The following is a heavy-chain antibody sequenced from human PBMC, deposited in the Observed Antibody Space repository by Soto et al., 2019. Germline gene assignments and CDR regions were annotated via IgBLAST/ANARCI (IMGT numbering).Heavy chain of an antibody. V-gene: IGHV1-2*02. D-gene: IGHD3-3*01. CDR3: AREIRSVYYEYWYSDL. CDR1: GYTFTDYY. Sequence: QVQLVQSGAEVKKPGASVKVSCRASGYTFTDYYMHWVRQAPGQGLEWMGWINPNSGGTKYAQKFHARVNLTADTSISTAALELSRLRSDHPAVYFCAREIRSVYYEYWYSDLWGRATLVTVSS. J-gene: IGHJ2*01. CDR2: INPNSGGT.